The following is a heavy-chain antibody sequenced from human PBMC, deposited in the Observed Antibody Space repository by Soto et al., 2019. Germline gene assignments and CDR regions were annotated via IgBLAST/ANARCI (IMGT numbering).Heavy chain of an antibody. J-gene: IGHJ4*02. Sequence: EVQLVESGGGLVKPGGSLRLSCAASGFTFSSYSMNWVRQAPGKGLEWGSSISSSSSYIYYADSVKGRFTISRDNAKNSLYLQMNSLRAEATAVYYCAREVSKYSGYDFDYWGQGTLVTVSS. D-gene: IGHD5-12*01. CDR2: ISSSSSYI. CDR1: GFTFSSYS. CDR3: AREVSKYSGYDFDY. V-gene: IGHV3-21*01.